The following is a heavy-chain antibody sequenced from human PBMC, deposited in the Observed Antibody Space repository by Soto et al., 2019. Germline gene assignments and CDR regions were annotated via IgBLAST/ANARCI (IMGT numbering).Heavy chain of an antibody. CDR1: GGSVSSHY. D-gene: IGHD6-19*01. CDR3: ARELKPYNSGWYFTLS. Sequence: SETLSLTCSVSGGSVSSHYWSWVRQPAGKGLEWIGRIYISGNTKYNPSFKSRVTMSVDTSKNQVSLRLSSVTAADTAVYYCARELKPYNSGWYFTLSWSQGXQVTVYS. V-gene: IGHV4-4*07. CDR2: IYISGNT. J-gene: IGHJ5*02.